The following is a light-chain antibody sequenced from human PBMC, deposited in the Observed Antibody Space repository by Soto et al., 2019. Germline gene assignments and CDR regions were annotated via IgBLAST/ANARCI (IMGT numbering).Light chain of an antibody. CDR2: GAS. CDR1: QSVSRSY. CDR3: QQYGRSPST. J-gene: IGKJ4*01. Sequence: EIVLTQSPGTLSLSPGERATLSCRASQSVSRSYLAWYQQKPGQAPRLLIYGASSRATGIPDRFSGSGSGTDFTLTISRLEPEDFAVYYCQQYGRSPSTFGGGTKVEIK. V-gene: IGKV3-20*01.